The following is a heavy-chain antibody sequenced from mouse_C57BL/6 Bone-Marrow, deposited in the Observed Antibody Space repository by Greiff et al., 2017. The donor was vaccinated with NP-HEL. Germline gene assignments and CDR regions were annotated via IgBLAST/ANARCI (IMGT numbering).Heavy chain of an antibody. D-gene: IGHD2-5*01. CDR3: AYYSNYRGGNYAMDY. CDR1: GYTFTSYW. CDR2: IHPNSGST. J-gene: IGHJ4*01. V-gene: IGHV1-64*01. Sequence: QVQLKQSGAELVKPGASVKLSCKASGYTFTSYWMHWVKQRPGQGLEWIGMIHPNSGSTNYNEKFKSKATLTVDKSSSTAYMQLSSLTSEDSAVYYCAYYSNYRGGNYAMDYWGQGTSVTVSS.